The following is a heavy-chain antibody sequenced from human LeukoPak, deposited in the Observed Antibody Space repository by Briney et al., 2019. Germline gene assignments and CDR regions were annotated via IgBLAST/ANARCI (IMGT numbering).Heavy chain of an antibody. CDR3: ARDYYYASGSFYNSPGMDV. V-gene: IGHV3-53*01. D-gene: IGHD3-10*01. CDR1: GFTDSSNY. Sequence: GGSLRLSCAASGFTDSSNYMNWVRQAPGKGLEWVSVIYSGGSTYYADSVKGRFTISRDNSKNTVYLQMNSLRAEDTAVYYCARDYYYASGSFYNSPGMDVWGQGTTVTVSS. J-gene: IGHJ6*02. CDR2: IYSGGST.